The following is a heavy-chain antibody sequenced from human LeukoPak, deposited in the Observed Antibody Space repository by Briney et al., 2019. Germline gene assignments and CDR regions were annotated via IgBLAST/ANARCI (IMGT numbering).Heavy chain of an antibody. Sequence: GGSLRLSCAASGFTFSSYAMHWVRQAPGKGLEWVALISYDGSNKYYADSVKGRFTISRDNPKNTLYLQMNSLRAEDTAVYYCARETSAGTFDYWGQGTLVTVSS. D-gene: IGHD6-13*01. CDR1: GFTFSSYA. CDR3: ARETSAGTFDY. CDR2: ISYDGSNK. J-gene: IGHJ4*02. V-gene: IGHV3-30*03.